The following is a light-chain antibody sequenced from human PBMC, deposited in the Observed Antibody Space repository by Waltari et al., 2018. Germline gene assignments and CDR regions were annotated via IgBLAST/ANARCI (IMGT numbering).Light chain of an antibody. CDR2: GAS. CDR1: QSVSSN. Sequence: EIVMTQSPATLSVSPGERATLPCRASQSVSSNLAWYQQKPGQAPRLLILGASTRATGIPARFSGSGSGTEFTLTISSLQSEDFAVYYCQQYNNWPPYTFGQGTKLEIK. J-gene: IGKJ2*01. V-gene: IGKV3-15*01. CDR3: QQYNNWPPYT.